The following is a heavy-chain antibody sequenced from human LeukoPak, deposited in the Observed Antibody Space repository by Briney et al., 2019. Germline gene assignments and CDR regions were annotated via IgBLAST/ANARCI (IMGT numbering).Heavy chain of an antibody. CDR1: GGSFSGYY. CDR2: VNHSGST. CDR3: ARGVWGY. Sequence: SETLSLTCAVYGGSFSGYYWSWIRQPPGKGLEWIGEVNHSGSTNYNPSLKSRVTISVDTSKNQFSLKLSSVTAADTAVYYCARGVWGYWGQGTLVTVSS. D-gene: IGHD3-16*01. V-gene: IGHV4-34*01. J-gene: IGHJ4*02.